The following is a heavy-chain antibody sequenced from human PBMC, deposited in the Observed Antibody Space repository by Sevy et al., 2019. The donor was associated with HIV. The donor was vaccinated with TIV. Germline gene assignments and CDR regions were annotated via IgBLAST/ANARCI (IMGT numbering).Heavy chain of an antibody. Sequence: SETLSLTCAVYGGSFSAYYWSWIRQTPGKGLEWIAEINHSGSTNYNPSLKSRVTISVDTSKNQFSLRLSSVTAVDTAGYYCAREDCSGGTCSHFDYWGQGTLVTVSS. J-gene: IGHJ4*02. CDR3: AREDCSGGTCSHFDY. CDR2: INHSGST. CDR1: GGSFSAYY. V-gene: IGHV4-34*01. D-gene: IGHD2-15*01.